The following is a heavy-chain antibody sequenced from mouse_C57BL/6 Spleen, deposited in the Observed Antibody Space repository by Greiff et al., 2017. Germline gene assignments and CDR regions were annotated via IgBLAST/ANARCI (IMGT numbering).Heavy chain of an antibody. CDR2: ISSGSSTI. Sequence: VQLQQSGGGLVKPGGSLNLSCAASGFTFSDYGMPWVRQAPEKGLEWVAYISSGSSTIYYADTVKGRFTISRDNAKNTLFLQMTSLRSEDTAMYYCARGDDYDEEYYAMDYWGQGTSVTVSS. CDR1: GFTFSDYG. J-gene: IGHJ4*01. V-gene: IGHV5-17*01. CDR3: ARGDDYDEEYYAMDY. D-gene: IGHD2-4*01.